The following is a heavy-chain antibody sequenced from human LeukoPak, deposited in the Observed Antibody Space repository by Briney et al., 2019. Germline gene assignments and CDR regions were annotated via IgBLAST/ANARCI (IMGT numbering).Heavy chain of an antibody. CDR2: IKSKTDGGTT. D-gene: IGHD4-23*01. V-gene: IGHV3-15*01. J-gene: IGHJ4*02. CDR1: GFTFSSYA. Sequence: GGSLRPSCAASGFTFSSYAMSWVRQAPGKGLEWVGRIKSKTDGGTTDYAAPVKGRFTISRDDSKNTLYLQMNSLKTEDTAVYYCTTERLRWYRGYWGQGTLVTVSS. CDR3: TTERLRWYRGY.